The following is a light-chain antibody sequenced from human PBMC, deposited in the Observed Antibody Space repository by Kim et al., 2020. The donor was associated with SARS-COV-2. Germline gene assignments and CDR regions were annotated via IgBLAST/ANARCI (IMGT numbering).Light chain of an antibody. CDR1: GLRSYY. CDR2: GKN. J-gene: IGLJ2*01. Sequence: GKTVRSSCQGDGLRSYYASWYQQKPGQAPVLVIYGKNNRPSGIPDRFSGSSSGNTASLTITGAQAEDEADYYCNSRDSSGNHLVFGGGTQLTVL. V-gene: IGLV3-19*01. CDR3: NSRDSSGNHLV.